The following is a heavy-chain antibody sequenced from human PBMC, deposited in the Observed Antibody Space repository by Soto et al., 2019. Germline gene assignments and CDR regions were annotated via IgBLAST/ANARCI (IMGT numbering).Heavy chain of an antibody. D-gene: IGHD4-4*01. CDR3: ARSLQWKGTFDY. J-gene: IGHJ4*02. CDR2: IYYSGST. Sequence: PSETLPLTCTVSGGSISSCDYYWSWIRQPPGKGLEWIGYIYYSGSTYYNPSLKSRVTISVDTSKNQFSLKLSSVTAADTAVYYCARSLQWKGTFDYWGQGTLVTVSS. CDR1: GGSISSCDYY. V-gene: IGHV4-30-4*01.